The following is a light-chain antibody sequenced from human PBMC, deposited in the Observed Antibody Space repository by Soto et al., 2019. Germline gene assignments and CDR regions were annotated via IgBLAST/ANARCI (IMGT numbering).Light chain of an antibody. CDR1: QSISSW. CDR3: QQYNSYPLT. Sequence: IQMTQSPSTLSASVGDRVTITCRASQSISSWLAWYKQKPGKAPTLLIYKASSLESGVPSRFSGSGSGTEVTLTSSRLQPDDFATYYCQQYNSYPLTFGGGTKVEVK. CDR2: KAS. J-gene: IGKJ4*01. V-gene: IGKV1-5*03.